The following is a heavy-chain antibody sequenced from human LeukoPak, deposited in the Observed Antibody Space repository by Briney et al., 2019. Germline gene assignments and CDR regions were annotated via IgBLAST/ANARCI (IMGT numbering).Heavy chain of an antibody. CDR1: GFTFSSYV. CDR3: AREGIAAPGNYFDY. J-gene: IGHJ4*02. Sequence: GGSLRLPCAASGFTFSSYVMHWVRQAPGKGLEWVAVISFDGSNKYYADSVKGRFTISRDNSKNTLYLQINSLRAEDTASYYCAREGIAAPGNYFDYWGQGTLVTVSS. CDR2: ISFDGSNK. V-gene: IGHV3-30-3*01. D-gene: IGHD6-13*01.